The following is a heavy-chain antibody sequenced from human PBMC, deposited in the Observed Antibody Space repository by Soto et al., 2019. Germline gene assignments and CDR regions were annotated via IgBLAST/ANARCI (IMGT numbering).Heavy chain of an antibody. CDR1: GFTFGIYA. CDR2: ISAGGGTT. J-gene: IGHJ4*02. Sequence: GGSLRLSCAASGFTFGIYAMSWVRQAPGKGLQWVSSISAGGGTTYYADSVKGRFTISRDNSENTLYLQMNSLTAEDTAVYYCAKRLIDSTSWYYFDYWGQGTLVTVSS. CDR3: AKRLIDSTSWYYFDY. D-gene: IGHD6-13*01. V-gene: IGHV3-23*01.